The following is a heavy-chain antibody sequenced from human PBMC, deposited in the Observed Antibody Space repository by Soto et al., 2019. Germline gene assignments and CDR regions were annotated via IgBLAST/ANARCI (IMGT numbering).Heavy chain of an antibody. CDR2: IYWDDDK. J-gene: IGHJ4*02. D-gene: IGHD3-3*01. CDR1: GFSLTTSGVG. Sequence: QITLNESGPTQVKPRQTLTLTCTFSGFSLTTSGVGVGWIRQSPGKAPEWLALIYWDDDKRYSPSLKSRLTLTKDTSKNPVVLTMADLDPADTATYYCAHRVLRTVFGLVTTTAIYFDFWGPGTPVAVSS. CDR3: AHRVLRTVFGLVTTTAIYFDF. V-gene: IGHV2-5*02.